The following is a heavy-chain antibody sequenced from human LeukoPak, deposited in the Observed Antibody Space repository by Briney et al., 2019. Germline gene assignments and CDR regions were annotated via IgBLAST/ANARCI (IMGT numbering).Heavy chain of an antibody. Sequence: GASVKVSCKASGYTFTGYYMHWVRQAPGQGLEWMGWINPNSGGTKYAQTFKGRVTMTRDTSISTAYMELSRLRSDDTAVYYCARDRLGGGNYNHFDYWGQGTLVTVSS. V-gene: IGHV1-2*02. J-gene: IGHJ4*02. CDR2: INPNSGGT. CDR3: ARDRLGGGNYNHFDY. D-gene: IGHD3-10*01. CDR1: GYTFTGYY.